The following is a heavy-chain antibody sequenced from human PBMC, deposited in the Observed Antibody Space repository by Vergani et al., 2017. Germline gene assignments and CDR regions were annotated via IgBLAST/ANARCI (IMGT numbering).Heavy chain of an antibody. D-gene: IGHD3-16*01. CDR2: IYNSGNG. CDR1: GDSIISRSYY. V-gene: IGHV4-39*01. Sequence: QMQLQESGPGLVKASETLSLTCTVSGDSIISRSYYWGWIRQPPGKGLEWIGSIYNSGNGDSSSSLNSRVTISADTSKNHFSLRLTSVTAADTAVYYCASGKYYSDSTSHFRGRYFDVWGRGTLVTVPS. J-gene: IGHJ2*01. CDR3: ASGKYYSDSTSHFRGRYFDV.